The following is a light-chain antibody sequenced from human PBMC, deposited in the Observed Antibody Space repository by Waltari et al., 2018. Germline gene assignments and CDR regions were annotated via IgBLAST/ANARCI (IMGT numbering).Light chain of an antibody. V-gene: IGKV3-20*01. CDR2: GAS. J-gene: IGKJ2*01. Sequence: VLTQSPGTLSLSPGERPTLSCRASQSVSSSYLAWYQQKPGQAPRPLIHGASSRATGIPDRFSGSGSGTDFTLTISRLEPEDFAVYYCQQYGRSWNTFGQGTKLEIK. CDR1: QSVSSSY. CDR3: QQYGRSWNT.